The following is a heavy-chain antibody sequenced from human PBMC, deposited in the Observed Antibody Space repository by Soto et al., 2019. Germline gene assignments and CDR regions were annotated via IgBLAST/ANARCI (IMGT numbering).Heavy chain of an antibody. V-gene: IGHV1-8*01. CDR3: ARGELLWLGELLR. J-gene: IGHJ4*02. CDR2: MNPNSGDT. D-gene: IGHD3-10*01. CDR1: GYTFTSYE. Sequence: QVQLVQSGAEVKKPGASVKVSCKASGYTFTSYEINWVRQATGQGLEWMGWMNPNSGDTGYAQKFQGRVTMTRNTSISTAYIELSSLRSEDTAVYYCARGELLWLGELLRWGQGTLVTVSS.